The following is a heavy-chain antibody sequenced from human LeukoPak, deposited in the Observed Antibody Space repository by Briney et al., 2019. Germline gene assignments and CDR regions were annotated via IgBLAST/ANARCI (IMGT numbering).Heavy chain of an antibody. CDR2: ISYDGSNK. CDR3: AKDGGSGSYQIGYYFDY. D-gene: IGHD3-10*01. CDR1: GFTFSSYG. V-gene: IGHV3-30*18. Sequence: GRSLRLSCAASGFTFSSYGMHWVRQAPGKGLEWVAVISYDGSNKYYAGSVKGRFTISRDNSKDTLYLQMNSLRAEDTAVYYCAKDGGSGSYQIGYYFDYWGQGTLVTVSS. J-gene: IGHJ4*02.